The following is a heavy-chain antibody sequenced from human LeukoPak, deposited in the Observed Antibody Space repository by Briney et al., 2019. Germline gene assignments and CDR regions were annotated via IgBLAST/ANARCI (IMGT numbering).Heavy chain of an antibody. CDR2: IYSGGST. D-gene: IGHD6-13*01. CDR3: ARVEQQLVQGGFDY. CDR1: GFTVSSNY. V-gene: IGHV3-66*01. Sequence: PGGSLRLSCAASGFTVSSNYMSWVRQAPGKGLEWVSVIYSGGSTYYADSVKGRFTISRDNSKNTLYLQMNSLRAEDTAVYYCARVEQQLVQGGFDYWGQGTLVTVSS. J-gene: IGHJ4*02.